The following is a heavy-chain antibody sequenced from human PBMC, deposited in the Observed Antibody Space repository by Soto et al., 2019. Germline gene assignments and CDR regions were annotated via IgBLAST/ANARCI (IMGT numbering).Heavy chain of an antibody. CDR3: ARGLTLFEY. Sequence: VAVKVYCNSSGSTFTSYGIIWVRQAPGQGLELMGWISAYNGNTNYAQKLQGRVTMTTDTSTSTAYMELRSLRSDDTAVYYCARGLTLFEYWGQGTLVTVSS. V-gene: IGHV1-18*01. D-gene: IGHD7-27*01. J-gene: IGHJ4*02. CDR1: GSTFTSYG. CDR2: ISAYNGNT.